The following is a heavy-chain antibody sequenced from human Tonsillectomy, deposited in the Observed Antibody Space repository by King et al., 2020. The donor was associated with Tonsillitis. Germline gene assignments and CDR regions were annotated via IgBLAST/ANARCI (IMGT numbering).Heavy chain of an antibody. J-gene: IGHJ6*03. CDR1: GFTFSSYG. CDR3: AREGDCSSTSCYIYYYMDV. Sequence: VQLVESGGGVVQPGRSLRLSCVASGFTFSSYGMHWVRQAPGKGLEWVAVIWYDGSNKYYADSVKGRFTISRDNSKNTLYLQMNSLRAEDTAVYYCAREGDCSSTSCYIYYYMDVWGKGTTVTVSS. V-gene: IGHV3-33*08. D-gene: IGHD2-2*02. CDR2: IWYDGSNK.